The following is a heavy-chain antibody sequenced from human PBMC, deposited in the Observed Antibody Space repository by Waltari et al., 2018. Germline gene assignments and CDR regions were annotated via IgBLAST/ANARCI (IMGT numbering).Heavy chain of an antibody. Sequence: QVQLQESGPGLVKPSQTLSLTCTVSGGSISSGDYYWSWIRQPPGKGLEWIGYIYYSGSTYYNPSLKSRVTISVDTFKNQFSLKLSSVTAADTAVYYCARDGAGGDYPIDYWGQGTLVTVSS. CDR3: ARDGAGGDYPIDY. J-gene: IGHJ4*02. CDR1: GGSISSGDYY. D-gene: IGHD4-17*01. V-gene: IGHV4-30-4*08. CDR2: IYYSGST.